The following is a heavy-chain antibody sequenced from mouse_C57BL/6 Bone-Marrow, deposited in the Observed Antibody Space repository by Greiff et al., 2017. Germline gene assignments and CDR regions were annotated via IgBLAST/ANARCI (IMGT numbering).Heavy chain of an antibody. CDR2: IYPGSGST. CDR1: GYTFTSYW. J-gene: IGHJ1*03. V-gene: IGHV1-55*01. CDR3: ARPYYSNYWYFDV. D-gene: IGHD2-5*01. Sequence: QVQLQQPGAELVKPGASVKMSCKASGYTFTSYWITWVKQRPGKGLEWIGDIYPGSGSTNYNEKFKSKATLTVDTASSTAYMQLSSLTSEDSAVYYCARPYYSNYWYFDVWGTGTTVTVSS.